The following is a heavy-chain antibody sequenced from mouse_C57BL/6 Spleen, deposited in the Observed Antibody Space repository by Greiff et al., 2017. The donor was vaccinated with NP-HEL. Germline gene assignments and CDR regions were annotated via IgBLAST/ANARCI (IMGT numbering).Heavy chain of an antibody. Sequence: EVQGVESGGGLVKPGGSLKLSCAASGFTFSDYGMHWVRQAPEKGLEWVAYISSGSSTIYYADTVKGRFTISRDNAKNTLFLQMTSLRSEDTAMYYCARVLPFAYWGQGTLVTVSA. J-gene: IGHJ3*01. CDR1: GFTFSDYG. CDR2: ISSGSSTI. V-gene: IGHV5-17*01. CDR3: ARVLPFAY.